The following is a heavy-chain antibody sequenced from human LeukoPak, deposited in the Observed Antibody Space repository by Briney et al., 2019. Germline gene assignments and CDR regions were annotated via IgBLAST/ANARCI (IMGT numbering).Heavy chain of an antibody. CDR2: NRGSGGST. Sequence: GGSLRLSYAASGFTFSSYAMSWVHQDPGAGLEWLSANRGSGGSTYYADSVKGRFTISRDNSKNTLYLQMNSLRAEDTAVYYCAKTIYYDILSGYPRHAFDIWGQGTMVTVSS. CDR1: GFTFSSYA. CDR3: AKTIYYDILSGYPRHAFDI. V-gene: IGHV3-23*01. J-gene: IGHJ3*02. D-gene: IGHD3-9*01.